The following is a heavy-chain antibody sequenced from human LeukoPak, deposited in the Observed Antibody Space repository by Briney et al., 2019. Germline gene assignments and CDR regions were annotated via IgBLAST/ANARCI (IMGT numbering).Heavy chain of an antibody. D-gene: IGHD6-25*01. CDR3: ARPQTGGDALNI. J-gene: IGHJ3*02. CDR2: ISWNGGST. CDR1: GFTFDDYG. Sequence: GGSLRLSCAASGFTFDDYGMSWVRQAPGKGLELVSGISWNGGSTGYADSVKGRFTISRDNAKNSLYLQMNSLRAEDTALYYCARPQTGGDALNIWGQGTMVTVSS. V-gene: IGHV3-20*04.